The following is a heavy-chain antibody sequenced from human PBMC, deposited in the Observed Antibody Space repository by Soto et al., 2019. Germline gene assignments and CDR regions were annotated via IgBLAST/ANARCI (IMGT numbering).Heavy chain of an antibody. Sequence: SETLSLTCTVYGVSFNDYYWSWIRQPPGKGLEWIGEINHSRSTNYNPSLKSRVTISIDTSKNQFFLKLSSVTAADTAVYYCARVAWGVFTIFGVVRYYFDYWGQGTLVTVSS. CDR3: ARVAWGVFTIFGVVRYYFDY. D-gene: IGHD3-3*01. V-gene: IGHV4-34*01. CDR1: GVSFNDYY. CDR2: INHSRST. J-gene: IGHJ4*02.